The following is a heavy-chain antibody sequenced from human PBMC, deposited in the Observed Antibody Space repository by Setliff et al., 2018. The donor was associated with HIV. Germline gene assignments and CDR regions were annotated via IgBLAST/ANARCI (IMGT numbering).Heavy chain of an antibody. D-gene: IGHD2-8*01. V-gene: IGHV4-39*07. CDR3: AKDAGVTGGLYRYYIDA. CDR2: IFHTGNT. CDR1: GGSISSFSYY. Sequence: SETLSLTCTVSGGSISSFSYYRGWIRQPPGKGPEWIGSIFHTGNTYYNPSLKSRVTMSADTSKNQVSLKLTSVTAADTAVYYCAKDAGVTGGLYRYYIDAWGNGTTVTVSS. J-gene: IGHJ6*03.